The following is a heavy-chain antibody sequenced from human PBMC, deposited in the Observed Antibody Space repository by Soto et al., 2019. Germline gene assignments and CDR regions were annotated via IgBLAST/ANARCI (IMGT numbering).Heavy chain of an antibody. CDR3: ARRESGWQYFQH. CDR1: GGSISSSSYY. V-gene: IGHV4-39*01. CDR2: IYYSGST. Sequence: QLQLQESGPGLVKPSETLSLTCTVSGGSISSSSYYWGWIRQPPGKGLEWIGSIYYSGSTYYNPSLKSRVTISVDTSKNQFSLKLSSVTAADTAVYYCARRESGWQYFQHWGQGTLVTVSS. D-gene: IGHD6-19*01. J-gene: IGHJ1*01.